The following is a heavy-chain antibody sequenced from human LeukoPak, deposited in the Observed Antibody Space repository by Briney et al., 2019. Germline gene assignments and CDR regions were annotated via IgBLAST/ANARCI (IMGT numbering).Heavy chain of an antibody. CDR2: ISYDGSNK. J-gene: IGHJ4*02. Sequence: PGGSLRLSCAASGFTFSSYGMHWVRQAPGKGLEWVAVISYDGSNKYYADSVKGRFTISRDNSKNTLYLQMNSLRAEDTAVYYCAKAGVAARPTPTGNDYWGQGTLVTVSS. V-gene: IGHV3-30*18. D-gene: IGHD6-6*01. CDR1: GFTFSSYG. CDR3: AKAGVAARPTPTGNDY.